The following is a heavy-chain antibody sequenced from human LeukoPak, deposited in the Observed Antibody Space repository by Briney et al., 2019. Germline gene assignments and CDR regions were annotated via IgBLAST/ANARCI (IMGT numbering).Heavy chain of an antibody. J-gene: IGHJ4*02. Sequence: SETPSLTCAVYGGSFSGYYWSWIRQPPGKGLEWIGEINHSGSTNYNPSLKSRVTISVDTSKNQFSLELSSVTAADTAVYYCARGRLFDYWGQGTLVTVSS. CDR3: ARGRLFDY. CDR1: GGSFSGYY. CDR2: INHSGST. V-gene: IGHV4-34*01.